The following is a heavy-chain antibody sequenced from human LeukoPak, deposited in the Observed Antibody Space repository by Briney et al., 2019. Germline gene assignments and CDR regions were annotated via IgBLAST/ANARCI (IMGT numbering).Heavy chain of an antibody. CDR2: IYYSGST. CDR3: ARLVATTLNYYYYYYMDV. J-gene: IGHJ6*03. CDR1: GGSISSSSYY. D-gene: IGHD5-12*01. Sequence: SETLSLTCTVSGGSISSSSYYWGWIRQPPGKGLEWIGSIYYSGSTYYNPPLKSRVTISVDTSKNQFSLKLSSVTAADTAVYYCARLVATTLNYYYYYYMDVWGKGTTVTVSS. V-gene: IGHV4-39*07.